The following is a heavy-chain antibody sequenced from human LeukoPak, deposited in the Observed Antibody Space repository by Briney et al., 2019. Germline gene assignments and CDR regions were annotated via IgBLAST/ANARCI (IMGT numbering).Heavy chain of an antibody. CDR2: INPNSGGT. CDR1: GYTFTDYY. V-gene: IGHV1-2*06. CDR3: ARDFQGSGYYFDY. D-gene: IGHD3-22*01. Sequence: ASVKVSCKASGYTFTDYYMHWVRQVPGQGLEWMGRINPNSGGTNYAQKFQGRVTMTRDTSISTAYMELSSLRSEDTAVYYCARDFQGSGYYFDYWGQGTLVTVSS. J-gene: IGHJ4*02.